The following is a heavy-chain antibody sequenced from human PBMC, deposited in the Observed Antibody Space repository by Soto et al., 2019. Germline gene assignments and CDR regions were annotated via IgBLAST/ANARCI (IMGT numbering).Heavy chain of an antibody. J-gene: IGHJ6*02. CDR3: ARDGIPEIAARPAYYYYGMDV. CDR2: IYYSGST. D-gene: IGHD6-6*01. CDR1: GGSISSYY. V-gene: IGHV4-59*01. Sequence: SETLSLTCTVSGGSISSYYWSWIRQPPGKGLEWIGYIYYSGSTNYNPSLKSRVTISVDTSKNQFSLKLSSVTAADTAVYYCARDGIPEIAARPAYYYYGMDVWGQGTTVTVSS.